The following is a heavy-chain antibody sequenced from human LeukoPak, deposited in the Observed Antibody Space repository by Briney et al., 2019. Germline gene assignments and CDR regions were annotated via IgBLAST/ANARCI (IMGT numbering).Heavy chain of an antibody. CDR3: AREFFTMIVVVSPPYFDY. CDR2: ISYDGSNK. Sequence: GGSLRLSCAASGFAFSSYAMHWVRQAPGKGLEWVAVISYDGSNKYYADSVKGRFTISRDNSKNTLYLQMNSLRAEDTAVYYCAREFFTMIVVVSPPYFDYWGQGTLVTVSS. J-gene: IGHJ4*02. CDR1: GFAFSSYA. D-gene: IGHD3-22*01. V-gene: IGHV3-30-3*01.